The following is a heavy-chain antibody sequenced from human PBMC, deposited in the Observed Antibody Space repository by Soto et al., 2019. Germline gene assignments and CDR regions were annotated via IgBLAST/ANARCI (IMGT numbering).Heavy chain of an antibody. CDR2: MNPNSGNT. J-gene: IGHJ4*02. CDR3: ASPGSSWYGGLH. V-gene: IGHV1-8*01. D-gene: IGHD6-13*01. Sequence: ASVKVSCKASGYTFTSYDINWVRQATGQGLEWMGWMNPNSGNTGYAQKFQGRVTMTRNTSISTAYMELSSLRSEDTAVYYCASPGSSWYGGLHWGQGTLVTVSS. CDR1: GYTFTSYD.